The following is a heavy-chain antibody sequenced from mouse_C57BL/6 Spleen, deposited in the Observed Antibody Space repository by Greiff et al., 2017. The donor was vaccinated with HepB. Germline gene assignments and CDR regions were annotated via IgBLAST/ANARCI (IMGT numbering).Heavy chain of an antibody. CDR3: TTAYSNFQGYFDY. J-gene: IGHJ2*01. CDR2: IDPENGDT. Sequence: EVQLVESGAELVRPGASVKLSCTASGFNIKDDYMHWVKQRPEQGLEWIGWIDPENGDTEYASKFQGKATITADTSSNTAYLQLSSLTSEDTAVYYCTTAYSNFQGYFDYWGQGTTLTVSS. CDR1: GFNIKDDY. V-gene: IGHV14-4*01. D-gene: IGHD2-5*01.